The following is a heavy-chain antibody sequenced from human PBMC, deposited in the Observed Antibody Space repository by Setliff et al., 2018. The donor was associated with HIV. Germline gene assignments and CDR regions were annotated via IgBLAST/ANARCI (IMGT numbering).Heavy chain of an antibody. D-gene: IGHD3-10*01. CDR2: ISSYNDNT. Sequence: ASVKVSCKASGYTFSTYDITWVRQAPGHGLEWMGWISSYNDNTKYAQNVEDRVTMTTDASTSTAYMDVRSLKSNDTAVYYCGRGRGSEGYYYMDVWGKGTTVTVSS. J-gene: IGHJ6*03. CDR1: GYTFSTYD. V-gene: IGHV1-18*01. CDR3: GRGRGSEGYYYMDV.